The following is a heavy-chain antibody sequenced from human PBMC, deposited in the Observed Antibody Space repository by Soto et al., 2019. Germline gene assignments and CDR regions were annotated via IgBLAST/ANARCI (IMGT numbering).Heavy chain of an antibody. J-gene: IGHJ4*02. D-gene: IGHD3-10*01. Sequence: SETLSLTCAVSGTSISSTFWWTWVRQPPGKGLEWIGEINHSGSTNYNPSLKSRVTISVDTSKNQFSLKLSSVTAADTAVYHCARGPLLWFGELEAHFDYWGQGTLVTV. CDR3: ARGPLLWFGELEAHFDY. V-gene: IGHV4-4*02. CDR1: GTSISSTFW. CDR2: INHSGST.